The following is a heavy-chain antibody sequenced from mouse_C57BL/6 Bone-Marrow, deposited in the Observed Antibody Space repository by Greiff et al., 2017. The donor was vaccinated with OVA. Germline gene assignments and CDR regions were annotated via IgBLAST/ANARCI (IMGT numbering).Heavy chain of an antibody. Sequence: VQLLQSGPELVKPGASVKMSCKASGYTFTDYNMHWVKQSHGKSLEWIGYINPYNGGTSYHQKLKGKVTFTVNKSSSTAYMELRSLKSEDSAVYYCARREGYDYAWFAYRGQGKLVTVSA. CDR1: GYTFTDYN. CDR2: INPYNGGT. V-gene: IGHV1-22*01. J-gene: IGHJ3*01. D-gene: IGHD2-4*01. CDR3: ARREGYDYAWFAY.